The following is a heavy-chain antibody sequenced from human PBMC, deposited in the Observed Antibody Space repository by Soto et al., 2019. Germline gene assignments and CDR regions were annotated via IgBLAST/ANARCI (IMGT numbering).Heavy chain of an antibody. CDR3: SSGWGRSGWFEYCFDS. CDR2: IKSKTDGGTE. D-gene: IGHD6-19*01. V-gene: IGHV3-15*01. J-gene: IGHJ5*01. Sequence: SQDTGKGQELGGRIKSKTDGGTEVYAEPVKGRFTLSRDDSKHTLYLQVDSLKTEDTAVYFCSSGWGRSGWFEYCFDSWGQGTLVTVSS.